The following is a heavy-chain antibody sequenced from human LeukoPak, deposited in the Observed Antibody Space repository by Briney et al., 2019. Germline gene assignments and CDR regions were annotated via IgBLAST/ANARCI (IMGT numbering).Heavy chain of an antibody. CDR2: IYTTGSP. CDR1: GGSISSDTYY. V-gene: IGHV4-61*02. J-gene: IGHJ5*02. Sequence: SETLSLTCTVSGGSISSDTYYWTWIRQPAGKGLEWIGRIYTTGSPSYNPSLKSRVTMSIDTSKNQFSLKLTSVSAADTAVYYCARDRGITTARGVPSWFDPWGQGTLVTVSS. D-gene: IGHD3-10*01. CDR3: ARDRGITTARGVPSWFDP.